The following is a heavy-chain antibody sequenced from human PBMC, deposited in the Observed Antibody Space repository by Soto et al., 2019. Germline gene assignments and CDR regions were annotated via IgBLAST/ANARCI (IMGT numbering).Heavy chain of an antibody. J-gene: IGHJ5*02. Sequence: GESLKISCKGSGYIFTSYWIGWVRQMPGKGLEWMGIIYPGDSDTRYSPSFQGQVTISADKSISTAYLQWSSLKASDTAMYYCARGGDDRGLRDWFDPWGQGTLVTVSS. CDR1: GYIFTSYW. CDR2: IYPGDSDT. V-gene: IGHV5-51*01. CDR3: ARGGDDRGLRDWFDP. D-gene: IGHD3-16*01.